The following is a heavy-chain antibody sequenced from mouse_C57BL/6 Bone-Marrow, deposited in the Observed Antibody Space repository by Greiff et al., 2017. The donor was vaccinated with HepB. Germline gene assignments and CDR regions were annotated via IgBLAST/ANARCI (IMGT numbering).Heavy chain of an antibody. CDR1: GYAFTNYL. V-gene: IGHV1-54*01. CDR2: INPGSGGT. J-gene: IGHJ3*01. Sequence: VHLVESGAELVRPGTSVKVSCKASGYAFTNYLIEWVKQRPGQGLEWIGVINPGSGGTNYNEKFKGKATLTADKSSSTAYMQLSSLTSEDSAVYFCARHGSSYRFAYWGQGTLVTVSA. D-gene: IGHD1-1*01. CDR3: ARHGSSYRFAY.